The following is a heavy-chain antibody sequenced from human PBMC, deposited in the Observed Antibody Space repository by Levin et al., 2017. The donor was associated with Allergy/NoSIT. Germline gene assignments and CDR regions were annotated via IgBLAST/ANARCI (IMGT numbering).Heavy chain of an antibody. V-gene: IGHV4-39*07. D-gene: IGHD1-14*01. Sequence: SQTLSLTCTVSGDSISSNNHYWAWLRQPPGKGLEWIGHIYYSGSTYYNPSLKSRLTISLDTPKNQFSLKLGSVTAADTAVYYCARVALTDAFDIWGLGTMVTVSS. CDR3: ARVALTDAFDI. CDR1: GDSISSNNHY. J-gene: IGHJ3*02. CDR2: IYYSGST.